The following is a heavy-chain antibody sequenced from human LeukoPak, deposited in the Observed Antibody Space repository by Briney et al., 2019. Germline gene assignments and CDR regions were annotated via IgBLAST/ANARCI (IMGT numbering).Heavy chain of an antibody. CDR3: ARSESQQLADY. V-gene: IGHV1-18*01. D-gene: IGHD6-13*01. CDR1: GGTFSSYA. J-gene: IGHJ4*02. CDR2: ISAYNGNT. Sequence: ASVKVSCKASGGTFSSYAISWVRQAPGQGLEWMGWISAYNGNTNYAQKLQGRVTMTTDTSTSTAYMELRSLRSDDTAVYYCARSESQQLADYWGQGTLVTVSS.